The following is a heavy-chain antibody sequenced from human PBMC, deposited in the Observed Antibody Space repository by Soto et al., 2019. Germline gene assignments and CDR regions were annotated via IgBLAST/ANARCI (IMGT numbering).Heavy chain of an antibody. CDR2: ISSNGGST. CDR1: GFTFSSYA. J-gene: IGHJ6*02. D-gene: IGHD5-18*01. CDR3: ARVQSGRLGDTAMYYYYYYGMDV. V-gene: IGHV3-64*01. Sequence: PGGSLRLSCAASGFTFSSYAMHWVRQAPGKGLEYVSAISSNGGSTYYANSVRGRFTISRDNSKNTLYLQMGSLRAEDMAVYYCARVQSGRLGDTAMYYYYYYGMDVWGQGTTVTVSS.